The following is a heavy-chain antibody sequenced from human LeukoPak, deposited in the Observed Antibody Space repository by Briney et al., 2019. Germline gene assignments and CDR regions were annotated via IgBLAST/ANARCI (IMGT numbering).Heavy chain of an antibody. CDR3: ARDHDQRRYYYYYGMDV. J-gene: IGHJ6*02. D-gene: IGHD2-2*01. V-gene: IGHV6-1*01. CDR1: GDSVSSNSAA. Sequence: SQTLSLTCAISGDSVSSNSAAWNWIRQSPSRGLEWLGRTYYRSKWYNDYAVSVKSRITINPDTSKNQFSLQLNSVTPEDTAVYYCARDHDQRRYYYYYGMDVWGQGTTVTVSS. CDR2: TYYRSKWYN.